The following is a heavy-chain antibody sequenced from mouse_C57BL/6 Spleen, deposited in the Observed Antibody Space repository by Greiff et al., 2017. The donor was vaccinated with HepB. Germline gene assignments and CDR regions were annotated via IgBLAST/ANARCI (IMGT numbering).Heavy chain of an antibody. V-gene: IGHV5-9*01. CDR2: ISGGGGNN. Sequence: EVQGVESGGGLVKPGGSLKLSCAASGFTFSSYTMSWVRQTPEKRLAWVATISGGGGNNYYPDSVKGRFPISRDNAKNTLYLQMSSLRSEDTALYYCARLRSSYAMDYWGQGTSVTVSS. CDR3: ARLRSSYAMDY. J-gene: IGHJ4*01. CDR1: GFTFSSYT.